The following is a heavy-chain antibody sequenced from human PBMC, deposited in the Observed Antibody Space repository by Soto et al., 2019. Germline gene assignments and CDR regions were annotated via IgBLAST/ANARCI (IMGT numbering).Heavy chain of an antibody. J-gene: IGHJ6*02. CDR2: MNPNSGNT. Sequence: ASVKVSCKASGYTFTSYDINWVRQATGQGLEWMGWMNPNSGNTGYAQKFQGRVTMTRNTSISTAYMELSSLRSEDTAVYYCARGSGSNYDFWSGYYSYYYGMDVWGQGTTVTVSS. V-gene: IGHV1-8*01. CDR3: ARGSGSNYDFWSGYYSYYYGMDV. CDR1: GYTFTSYD. D-gene: IGHD3-3*01.